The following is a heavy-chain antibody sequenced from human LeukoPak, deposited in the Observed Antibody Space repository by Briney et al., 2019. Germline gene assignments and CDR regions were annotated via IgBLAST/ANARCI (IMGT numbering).Heavy chain of an antibody. CDR2: INPNSGGT. D-gene: IGHD2-2*01. CDR3: ARDFYNIVVVPAAPGY. CDR1: GYTFTGYY. V-gene: IGHV1-2*02. Sequence: VASVKVSCKASGYTFTGYYMHWVRQDPGQGLEWMGWINPNSGGTNYAQKFQGRVTMTRDTSISTAYMELSRLRSDDTAVYYCARDFYNIVVVPAAPGYWGQGTLVTVSS. J-gene: IGHJ4*02.